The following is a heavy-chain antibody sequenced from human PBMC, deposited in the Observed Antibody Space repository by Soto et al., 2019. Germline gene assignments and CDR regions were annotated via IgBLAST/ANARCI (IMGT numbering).Heavy chain of an antibody. Sequence: PGGSLRLSCADSGFTFSSYSMNWVRQAPGKGLEWVSSISSSSTYIYYADSVKGRFTISRDNAKNSLYLQMNSLSAEDTAVYYCARDRGAAAGNPSPFDYWGQGTLVTVSS. D-gene: IGHD6-13*01. CDR1: GFTFSSYS. CDR3: ARDRGAAAGNPSPFDY. V-gene: IGHV3-21*01. CDR2: ISSSSTYI. J-gene: IGHJ4*02.